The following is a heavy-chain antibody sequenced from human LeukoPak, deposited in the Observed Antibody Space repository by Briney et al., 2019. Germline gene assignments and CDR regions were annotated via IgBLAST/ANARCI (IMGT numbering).Heavy chain of an antibody. CDR2: IYHSGST. J-gene: IGHJ4*02. Sequence: SETLSLTCTVSGYSISSGYCWGWIRQPPGKGLEWTAYIYHSGSTYYNPSLKSRLTISVDRSKNQFSLKLTSVTAADTAVYYCARTTGTTQYFDFWGQGALVTVSS. CDR3: ARTTGTTQYFDF. CDR1: GYSISSGYC. D-gene: IGHD1-7*01. V-gene: IGHV4-38-2*02.